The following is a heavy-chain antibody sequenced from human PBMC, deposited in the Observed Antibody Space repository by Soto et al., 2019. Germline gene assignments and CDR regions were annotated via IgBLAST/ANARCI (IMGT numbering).Heavy chain of an antibody. D-gene: IGHD6-19*01. J-gene: IGHJ4*02. CDR2: IWYDGSNK. CDR1: GFTFSSYG. V-gene: IGHV3-33*01. CDR3: AREGRPNRIAVAGTYPLDY. Sequence: GGSLRLSCAASGFTFSSYGMHWVRQAPGKGLEWVAVIWYDGSNKYYADSVKGRFTISRDNSKNTLYLQMNSLRAEDTAVYYCAREGRPNRIAVAGTYPLDYWGQGTLVTVSS.